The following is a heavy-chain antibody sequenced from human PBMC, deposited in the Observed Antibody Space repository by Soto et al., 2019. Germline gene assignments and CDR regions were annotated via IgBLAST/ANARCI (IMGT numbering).Heavy chain of an antibody. CDR1: DDSISSGGYY. J-gene: IGHJ5*02. V-gene: IGHV4-31*03. Sequence: QVQLRESGPGLVKPSQTLSLTCTVSDDSISSGGYYWAWIRQHPGRGLEWIGYIYYTGSTCYSPSITGRLTISVDTSQNHFSLDATSVTDAYTAVYYCARCEYRGACGWLAPWGPGTPVAISS. D-gene: IGHD2-2*02. CDR3: ARCEYRGACGWLAP. CDR2: IYYTGST.